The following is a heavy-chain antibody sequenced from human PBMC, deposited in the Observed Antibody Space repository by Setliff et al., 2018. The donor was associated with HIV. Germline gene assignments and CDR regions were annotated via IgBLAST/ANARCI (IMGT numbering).Heavy chain of an antibody. CDR1: GFTFSSYS. V-gene: IGHV3-23*01. CDR2: ISGSGGST. CDR3: AKVDNGHCTSASCRDFDY. Sequence: GSLRLSCAASGFTFSSYSMSWVRQAPGTGLEWVSAISGSGGSTYYADPVKGRFTISRDNSKNTLYLQMNSLTAEETAVYYCAKVDNGHCTSASCRDFDYWGQGTLVTVSS. D-gene: IGHD2-2*03. J-gene: IGHJ4*02.